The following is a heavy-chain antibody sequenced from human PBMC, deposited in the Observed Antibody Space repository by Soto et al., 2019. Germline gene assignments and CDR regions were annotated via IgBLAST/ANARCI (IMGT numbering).Heavy chain of an antibody. D-gene: IGHD1-7*01. J-gene: IGHJ4*02. CDR2: MNDSGNT. CDR1: GGSFSGYY. Sequence: QVQLQQWGAGLLKPSETLSLTCAVSGGSFSGYYWSWIRQPPGKGLEWIGEMNDSGNTKYNASLESRVAISVDTSKGHFSLTLTSVTAADTAVYYCASPRWNYIYWGQGTLVAVSS. CDR3: ASPRWNYIY. V-gene: IGHV4-34*01.